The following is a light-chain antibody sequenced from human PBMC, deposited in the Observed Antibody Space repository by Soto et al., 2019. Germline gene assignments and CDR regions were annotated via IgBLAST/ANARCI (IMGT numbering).Light chain of an antibody. CDR2: GAS. Sequence: IVLTQSPGTLSLSLGERATLSCRASQSVGSSYLAWYQQKPGQAPRLLIYGASNRATGIPDRFSGSGSGTDFTLTISRLEPEDFAVYSCQQSGNSPYTFGPGTKLEIK. J-gene: IGKJ2*01. V-gene: IGKV3-20*01. CDR1: QSVGSSY. CDR3: QQSGNSPYT.